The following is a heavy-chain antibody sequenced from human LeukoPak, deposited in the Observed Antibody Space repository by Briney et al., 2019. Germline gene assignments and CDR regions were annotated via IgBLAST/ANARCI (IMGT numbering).Heavy chain of an antibody. CDR2: IKRDGSEK. J-gene: IGHJ6*02. V-gene: IGHV3-7*01. CDR3: ARGHYGMEV. CDR1: GFTVSSNY. Sequence: GGSLRPSCAASGFTVSSNYMSWVRQAPGKGLEWVGNIKRDGSEKNYVDSVKGRFTISRDNAENSLYLQMNSPRDENTALYYCARGHYGMEVWGQGTTVTVSS.